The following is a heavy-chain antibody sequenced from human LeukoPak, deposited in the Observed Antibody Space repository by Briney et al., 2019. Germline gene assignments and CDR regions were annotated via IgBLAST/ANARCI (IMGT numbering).Heavy chain of an antibody. D-gene: IGHD3-22*01. CDR2: IKRDGRT. CDR3: ARAPSEIGGYYPEYFRH. J-gene: IGHJ1*01. Sequence: GGSLRLSCAASGFTLSSYWMHWVRPASGRGLVWVSRIKRDGRTNYADSVKGPLTISRDNAKNTVSLQMNSLRAEDTGVYYCARAPSEIGGYYPEYFRHWGQGTLVTVSS. CDR1: GFTLSSYW. V-gene: IGHV3-74*01.